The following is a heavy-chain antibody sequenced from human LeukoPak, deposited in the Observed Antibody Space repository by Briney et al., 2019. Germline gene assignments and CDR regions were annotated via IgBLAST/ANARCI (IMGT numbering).Heavy chain of an antibody. D-gene: IGHD1-1*01. J-gene: IGHJ5*02. CDR3: ARRGKLEPLNWFDP. CDR2: IYYSGST. Sequence: RSSETLSLTCTVSGGSISSSSYYWGWIRQPPGKGLEWIGSIYYSGSTYYNPSLKSRVTISVDTSKNQFSLKLSSVTAADTAVYYCARRGKLEPLNWFDPWGQGTLVTVSS. CDR1: GGSISSSSYY. V-gene: IGHV4-39*01.